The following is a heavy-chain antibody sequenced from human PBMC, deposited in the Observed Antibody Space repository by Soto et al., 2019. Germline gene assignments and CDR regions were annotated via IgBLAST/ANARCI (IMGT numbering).Heavy chain of an antibody. Sequence: QVHLVQSGAEVKRPGSSVRVYCRASGGTFYTYAFNWVRQAPGQGLEWMGGITPMIGTTKYAQKFHGRVTFSADESASTAYMDLSNLRSDDTAVYYCARDVSVMTSVFGLWGQGTLITVPS. CDR2: ITPMIGTT. J-gene: IGHJ4*02. CDR1: GGTFYTYA. V-gene: IGHV1-69*01. D-gene: IGHD3-10*01. CDR3: ARDVSVMTSVFGL.